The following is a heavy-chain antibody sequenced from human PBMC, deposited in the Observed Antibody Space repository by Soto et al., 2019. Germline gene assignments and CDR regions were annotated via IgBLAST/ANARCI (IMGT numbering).Heavy chain of an antibody. Sequence: ASVKLSCTASGYTFTSYGISWVRQAPGQGLEWMGWISGYNGNTNYAQKLQGRVTMTTDTSTSTAYMELRSLRSDDTAVYCCARTGDEWLAYYDYWGQGTLVTVSS. V-gene: IGHV1-18*01. CDR1: GYTFTSYG. J-gene: IGHJ4*02. CDR3: ARTGDEWLAYYDY. CDR2: ISGYNGNT. D-gene: IGHD6-19*01.